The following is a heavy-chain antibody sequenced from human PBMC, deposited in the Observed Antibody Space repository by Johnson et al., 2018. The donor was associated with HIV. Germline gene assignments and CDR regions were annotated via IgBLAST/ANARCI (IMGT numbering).Heavy chain of an antibody. CDR2: IKQDGSEK. CDR1: GFTVSSNY. V-gene: IGHV3-7*01. D-gene: IGHD6-13*01. J-gene: IGHJ3*02. CDR3: ARLGIAAARGAFDI. Sequence: VQLVESGGGLVQPGGSLRRSCAASGFTVSSNYMNWVRQAPGKGLEWVANIKQDGSEKYYVDSVKGRFTISRDNAKNSLYLQMNSLRAEDTAVYYCARLGIAAARGAFDIWGQGTMVTVSS.